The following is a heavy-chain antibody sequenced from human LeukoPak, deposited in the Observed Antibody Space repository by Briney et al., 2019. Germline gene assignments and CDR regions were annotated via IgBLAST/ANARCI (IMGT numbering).Heavy chain of an antibody. V-gene: IGHV4-59*08. CDR2: IYYSGST. Sequence: SETLSLTCAVYGGSFSGYYWSWIRQPPGKGLEWIGYIYYSGSTNYNPSLKSRVTISVDTSKNQFSLKLSSVTAADTAVYYCARRDGYNYSEDYWGQGTLVTVSS. J-gene: IGHJ4*02. CDR3: ARRDGYNYSEDY. D-gene: IGHD5-24*01. CDR1: GGSFSGYY.